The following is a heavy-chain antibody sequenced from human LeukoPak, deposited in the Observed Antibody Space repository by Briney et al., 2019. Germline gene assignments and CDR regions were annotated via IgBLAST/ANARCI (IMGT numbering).Heavy chain of an antibody. V-gene: IGHV1-69*05. CDR1: GGTFSSYA. CDR3: ARDGGGGYYYYGMDV. J-gene: IGHJ6*02. D-gene: IGHD2-15*01. Sequence: ASVKVSCKASGGTFSSYAISWVRQAPGQGLEWVGGIIPIFGTANYAQKFQGRVTITTDESTSTAYMELSSLRSEDTAVYYCARDGGGGYYYYGMDVWGQGTTVTVSS. CDR2: IIPIFGTA.